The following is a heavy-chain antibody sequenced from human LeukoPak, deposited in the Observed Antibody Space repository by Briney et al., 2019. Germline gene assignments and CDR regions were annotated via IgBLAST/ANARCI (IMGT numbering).Heavy chain of an antibody. V-gene: IGHV1-2*02. Sequence: ASVKVSCKASGYTFTGYYMHWVRQAPGQGREWMGWINPNSGGTNYAQKFQGRVTMTRDTSISTAYMELSRLRSDDTAVYYCARSTMIVVVMGLRGQGTLLTVSS. CDR2: INPNSGGT. D-gene: IGHD3-22*01. CDR1: GYTFTGYY. J-gene: IGHJ4*02. CDR3: ARSTMIVVVMGL.